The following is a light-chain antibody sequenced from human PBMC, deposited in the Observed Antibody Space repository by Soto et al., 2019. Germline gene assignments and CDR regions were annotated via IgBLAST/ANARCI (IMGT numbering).Light chain of an antibody. J-gene: IGLJ2*01. CDR2: GNS. Sequence: QSVLTQPPSVSGAPGQRVTISCTGSSSNIGAGYDVHWYQQLPRTAPKLLIYGNSIRPSGVPDRFSGSKSGTSASLAITGLQAEDEADYYCQSYDPSLSAVVFGGGTKLTVL. V-gene: IGLV1-40*01. CDR1: SSNIGAGYD. CDR3: QSYDPSLSAVV.